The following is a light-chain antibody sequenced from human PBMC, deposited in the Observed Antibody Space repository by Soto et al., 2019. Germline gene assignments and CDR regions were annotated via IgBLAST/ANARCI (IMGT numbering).Light chain of an antibody. CDR1: SGHSSYA. Sequence: QAVLTQSPSASASLGASVKLTCTLSSGHSSYAIAWHQKQPGKGTRYLMDLNNDGSHSKGDGIPDRFSGSSSGAERYLIIASLQSEDDADYCCQTWGSGFQVFGGGTKLTVL. J-gene: IGLJ2*01. CDR2: LNNDGSH. CDR3: QTWGSGFQV. V-gene: IGLV4-69*01.